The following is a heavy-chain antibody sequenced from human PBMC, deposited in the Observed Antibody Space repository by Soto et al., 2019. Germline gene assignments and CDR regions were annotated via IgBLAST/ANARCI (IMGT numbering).Heavy chain of an antibody. J-gene: IGHJ6*02. D-gene: IGHD1-26*01. CDR2: IDPSDSYT. V-gene: IGHV5-10-1*01. CDR1: GYSFTSYW. CDR3: ATPGVVGATSGSYYYYGMDV. Sequence: GESLKISCKGSGYSFTSYWISWVRQMPGKGLEWMGRIDPSDSYTNYSPSFQGHVTISADKSISTAYLQWSSLKASDTAMYYCATPGVVGATSGSYYYYGMDVCGQGTTVTVSS.